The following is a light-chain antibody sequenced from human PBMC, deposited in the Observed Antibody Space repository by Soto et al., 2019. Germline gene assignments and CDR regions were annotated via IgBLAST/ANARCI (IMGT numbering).Light chain of an antibody. J-gene: IGLJ1*01. Sequence: SDALTQPPSVSVAPGQTAGITCGGNNIGSKSVHWYQQKAGQAPVLVVYDDTDRPSGIPERFSGSNSGNTATLAISRVGAGDEADYYCQVWDSTSDHYVFGTGTKVTVL. CDR2: DDT. CDR3: QVWDSTSDHYV. CDR1: NIGSKS. V-gene: IGLV3-21*02.